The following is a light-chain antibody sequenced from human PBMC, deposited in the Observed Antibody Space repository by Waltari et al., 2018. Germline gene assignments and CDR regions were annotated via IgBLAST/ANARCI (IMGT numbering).Light chain of an antibody. Sequence: EIVLTQSPATLSLSPGERATLSCRASQSVSKYLVWYQQRPGQAPRLLIYDASNRASGIPARFSGSGSGTDFTLTISSLEPEDFAVYYCQQRNSWPITFGQGTRLEIK. CDR2: DAS. CDR1: QSVSKY. CDR3: QQRNSWPIT. V-gene: IGKV3-11*01. J-gene: IGKJ5*01.